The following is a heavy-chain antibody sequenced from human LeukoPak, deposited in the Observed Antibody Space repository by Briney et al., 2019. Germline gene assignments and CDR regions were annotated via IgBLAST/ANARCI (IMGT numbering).Heavy chain of an antibody. V-gene: IGHV6-1*01. CDR2: TYYRSKWFN. D-gene: IGHD6-19*01. CDR1: GDSVSSNSAA. J-gene: IGHJ4*02. CDR3: ARLVGGSPDS. Sequence: SQTLSLTCAISGDSVSSNSAAWNWIRQSPSGGLEWLGRTYYRSKWFNDYAVSVRSRITINPDTSKNQFSLQLSSVTPEDTAVYYCARLVGGSPDSWGQGTPVTVSS.